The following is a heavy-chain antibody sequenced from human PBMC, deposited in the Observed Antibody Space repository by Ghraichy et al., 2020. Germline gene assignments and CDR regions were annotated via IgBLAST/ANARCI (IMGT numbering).Heavy chain of an antibody. D-gene: IGHD2-15*01. Sequence: SETLSLTCAVSGTSITSYYWSWIRQPAGKGLEWIGRISTSGTTNYNPSLKSRVTMSVDTSKDQFSLKLNSVSAADTAVYYCARVFGGSDDFFDYWGQGTLVTVSS. CDR1: GTSITSYY. J-gene: IGHJ4*02. CDR2: ISTSGTT. V-gene: IGHV4-4*07. CDR3: ARVFGGSDDFFDY.